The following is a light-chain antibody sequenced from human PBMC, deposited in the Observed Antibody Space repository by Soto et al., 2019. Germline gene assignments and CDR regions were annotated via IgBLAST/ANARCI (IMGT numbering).Light chain of an antibody. J-gene: IGKJ3*01. CDR2: AAS. CDR3: QKCNSPPPFT. V-gene: IGKV1-27*01. CDR1: QDISNY. Sequence: DIQMTQSPSSLSASVGDRVTITCQASQDISNYLAWYQQRPGEVPKLLIYAASTLHSGVPSRFSGSGSGTDFTLTISSLQPEDAATYFCQKCNSPPPFTFGPGTKVDLK.